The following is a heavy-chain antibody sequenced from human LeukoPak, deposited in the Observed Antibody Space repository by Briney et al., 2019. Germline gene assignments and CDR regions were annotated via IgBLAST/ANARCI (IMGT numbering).Heavy chain of an antibody. CDR2: ISGGSSYT. J-gene: IGHJ4*02. CDR1: GFTFSDYY. V-gene: IGHV3-11*06. CDR3: ARVSLLDDGGLGDY. D-gene: IGHD4-23*01. Sequence: PGGSLRLSCAASGFTFSDYYMTWFRQAPGKGLEGVSYISGGSSYTNFADSVKGRFTISRDNAKNSLYLQMNSLRAEDTAVYYCARVSLLDDGGLGDYWGQGTLVTVSS.